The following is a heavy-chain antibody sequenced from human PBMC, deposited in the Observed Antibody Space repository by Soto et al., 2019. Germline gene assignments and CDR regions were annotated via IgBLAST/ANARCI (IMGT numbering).Heavy chain of an antibody. CDR3: AKDLVLRTMFGQHDY. CDR2: ISYDGSNK. CDR1: GFTFSSYG. D-gene: IGHD3-10*02. V-gene: IGHV3-30*18. Sequence: GGSLRLSCAASGFTFSSYGMHWVRQAPGKGLEWVAVISYDGSNKYYADSVKGRFTISRDNSKNTLYLQMNSLRAEDTAVYYCAKDLVLRTMFGQHDYWGQGTLVTVSS. J-gene: IGHJ4*02.